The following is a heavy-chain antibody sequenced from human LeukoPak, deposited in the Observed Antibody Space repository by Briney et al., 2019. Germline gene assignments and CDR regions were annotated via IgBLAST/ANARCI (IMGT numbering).Heavy chain of an antibody. CDR2: ISGSGGST. Sequence: GGSLRLSCAASGFTFSSYAMSWVRQAPGKGLEWVSAISGSGGSTYYADSVKGRFSISRDNSKNTLWLQMNSLRAEDTAVYYCAKSPGIAADVRVFDYWGQGTLVTVSS. J-gene: IGHJ4*02. CDR1: GFTFSSYA. V-gene: IGHV3-23*01. CDR3: AKSPGIAADVRVFDY. D-gene: IGHD6-13*01.